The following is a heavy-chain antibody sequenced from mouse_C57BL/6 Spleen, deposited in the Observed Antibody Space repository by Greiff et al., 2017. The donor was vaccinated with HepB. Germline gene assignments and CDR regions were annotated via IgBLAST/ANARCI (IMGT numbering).Heavy chain of an antibody. Sequence: QVQLQQPGAELVRPGTSVKLSCKASGYTFTSYWMHWVKQRPGQGLEWIGVIDPSDSYTNYNQKFKGKATLTVDTSSSTAYRQLSSLTSEDSAVYYCARGGYYDYGPFAYWGQGTLVTVSA. CDR2: IDPSDSYT. D-gene: IGHD2-4*01. CDR3: ARGGYYDYGPFAY. J-gene: IGHJ3*01. CDR1: GYTFTSYW. V-gene: IGHV1-59*01.